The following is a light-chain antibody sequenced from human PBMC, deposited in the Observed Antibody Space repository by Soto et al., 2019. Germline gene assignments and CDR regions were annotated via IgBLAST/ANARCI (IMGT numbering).Light chain of an antibody. CDR2: TAS. V-gene: IGKV1-5*03. CDR3: RQYNSYPWT. J-gene: IGKJ1*01. CDR1: QSISSW. Sequence: DIQMTQSPSTLSASVGDRVTITCRASQSISSWLAWYQQKPGKAPNLLIYTASSLQSGVPTRFSGSGSGTEFTLTISSLQPDDFATYFCRQYNSYPWTFGQGTKVEVK.